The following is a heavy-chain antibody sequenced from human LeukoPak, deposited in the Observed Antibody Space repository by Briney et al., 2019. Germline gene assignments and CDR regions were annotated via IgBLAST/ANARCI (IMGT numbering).Heavy chain of an antibody. V-gene: IGHV1-8*03. CDR3: ARGSLTMVRGVIDY. CDR2: MNPDSGNT. Sequence: VASVKVSCKASGYTFTSYDINWVRQATGQGLEWMGWMNPDSGNTGYAQKFQGRVTITRNTSISTAYMELSSLRSEDTAVYYCARGSLTMVRGVIDYWGQGTLVTVSS. D-gene: IGHD3-10*01. CDR1: GYTFTSYD. J-gene: IGHJ4*02.